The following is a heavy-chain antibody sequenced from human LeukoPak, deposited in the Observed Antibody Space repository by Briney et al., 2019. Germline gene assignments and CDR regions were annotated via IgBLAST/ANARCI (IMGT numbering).Heavy chain of an antibody. V-gene: IGHV1-2*02. D-gene: IGHD3-10*01. CDR3: ARDYYGLGSPTFYYFYGMDV. CDR1: GYRFTGYY. J-gene: IGHJ6*02. CDR2: INLHTGVT. Sequence: ASVKVSCKASGYRFTGYYMHWVRQAPGQGLEWVGWINLHTGVTNYAQNFQGRVSMTRDTPISTAYMELSRLRPDDTAVYYCARDYYGLGSPTFYYFYGMDVWGQGTTVIVS.